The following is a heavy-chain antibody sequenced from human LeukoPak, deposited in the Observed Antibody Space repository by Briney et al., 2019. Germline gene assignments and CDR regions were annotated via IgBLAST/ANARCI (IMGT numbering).Heavy chain of an antibody. CDR3: ARGNYDILTGYSYYYYMDV. CDR2: IYYSGST. V-gene: IGHV4-59*01. J-gene: IGHJ6*03. Sequence: PSETRSLTCTVSGGSISSYYWSWIRQPPGKGLEWIGYIYYSGSTNYNPSLKSRVTISVDTSKNQFSLKLSSVTAADTAVYYCARGNYDILTGYSYYYYMDVWGKGTTVTVSS. CDR1: GGSISSYY. D-gene: IGHD3-9*01.